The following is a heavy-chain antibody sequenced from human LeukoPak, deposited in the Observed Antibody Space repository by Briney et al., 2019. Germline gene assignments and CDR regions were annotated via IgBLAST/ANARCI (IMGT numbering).Heavy chain of an antibody. J-gene: IGHJ4*02. CDR3: AGDTPPGGDYYFDY. D-gene: IGHD3-16*01. CDR2: IWNAGTNT. Sequence: PGGSLRLSCAASGFSFSTYGMHWVRQAPGKGLEWVALIWNAGTNTCYADSVKGRFTISRDNSKNTLYLQMNSLRAEDTAVYYCAGDTPPGGDYYFDYWGQGTLVIVSP. CDR1: GFSFSTYG. V-gene: IGHV3-33*01.